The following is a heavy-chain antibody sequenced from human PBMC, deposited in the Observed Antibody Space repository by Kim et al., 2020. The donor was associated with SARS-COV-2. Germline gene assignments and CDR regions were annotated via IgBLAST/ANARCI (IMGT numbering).Heavy chain of an antibody. V-gene: IGHV1-18*01. CDR3: ARGPHGEYPLIH. J-gene: IGHJ4*02. CDR1: GYGFDTHG. D-gene: IGHD2-2*01. CDR2: ITPYSGHT. Sequence: ASVKVSCKTSGYGFDTHGITWVRQAPGQGPEYMGWITPYSGHTYCAEKFQGRVTLTTDTPTSTAYMEISNLRSDDTAVYYCARGPHGEYPLIHWGQGTLVTVGS.